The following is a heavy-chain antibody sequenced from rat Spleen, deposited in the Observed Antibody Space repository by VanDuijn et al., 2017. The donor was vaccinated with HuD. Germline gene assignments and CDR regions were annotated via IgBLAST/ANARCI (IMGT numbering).Heavy chain of an antibody. V-gene: IGHV5-31*01. Sequence: EVQLVESGGGLVQPGRSLKLSCVASGFTFHNYWMTWIRQAPGKGLEWVASITNTGGSTYYPDSVKGRFTISRDNTKSTLYLQMDSLRSEDSATYYCARVGRSRLQGFANWGQGTLVTVSS. CDR2: ITNTGGST. CDR3: ARVGRSRLQGFAN. J-gene: IGHJ3*01. CDR1: GFTFHNYW. D-gene: IGHD1-1*01.